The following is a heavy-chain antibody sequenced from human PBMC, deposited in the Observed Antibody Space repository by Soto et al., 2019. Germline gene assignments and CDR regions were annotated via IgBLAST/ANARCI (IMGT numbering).Heavy chain of an antibody. CDR2: INPKSGGT. CDR3: ARGDSTDCSNGVCSFFYNHDMDV. V-gene: IGHV1-2*04. D-gene: IGHD2-8*01. J-gene: IGHJ6*02. Sequence: ASVKVSCKASGYKFTTYFIHWVRQAPGQGLECMGWINPKSGGTSTAQKFQGWVTMTTDTSISTASMELTRLTSDDTAIYYCARGDSTDCSNGVCSFFYNHDMDVWGQGTTVTVSS. CDR1: GYKFTTYF.